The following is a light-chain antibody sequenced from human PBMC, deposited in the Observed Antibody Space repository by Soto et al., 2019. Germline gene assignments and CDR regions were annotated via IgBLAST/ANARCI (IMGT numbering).Light chain of an antibody. J-gene: IGKJ1*01. CDR3: QQIYAAPVT. CDR1: QNIYSC. Sequence: DIQMTQSPSSLSASVGDRVTITCRPSQNIYSCLNWYQQKPGKAPKLLIYGASNLQSGVPSRFSGSESGTDFILTISSLQPEDFATYYCQQIYAAPVTFGQGTKVEIK. V-gene: IGKV1-39*01. CDR2: GAS.